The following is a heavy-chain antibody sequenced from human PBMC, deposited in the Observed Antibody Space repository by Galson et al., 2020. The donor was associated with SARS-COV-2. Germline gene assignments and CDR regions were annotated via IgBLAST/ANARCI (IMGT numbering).Heavy chain of an antibody. CDR2: IYPDDSYT. CDR1: GYSFTNYW. Sequence: GESLKISCRTSGYSFTNYWIGWVRQVPGKGLEWMGIIYPDDSYTIYSPSFEGQVTISADKSISTAFLQWSSLKASDTAIYYCARHGASSGWYEGIDYWGQGTLVTVSS. D-gene: IGHD6-19*01. CDR3: ARHGASSGWYEGIDY. J-gene: IGHJ4*02. V-gene: IGHV5-51*01.